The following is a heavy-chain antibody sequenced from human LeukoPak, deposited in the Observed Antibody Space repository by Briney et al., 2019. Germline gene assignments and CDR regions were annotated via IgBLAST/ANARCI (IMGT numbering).Heavy chain of an antibody. D-gene: IGHD2-2*01. CDR2: ISAYNGNT. Sequence: ASVKVSCKASGYTFTSYGISWVRQAPGQGLEWMGWISAYNGNTNYAQKLQGRVTMTTDTSTSTAYMELRSLRSDDTAGYYCARDRYCSSTSCYGGLDYWGQGTLVTVSS. J-gene: IGHJ4*02. CDR3: ARDRYCSSTSCYGGLDY. CDR1: GYTFTSYG. V-gene: IGHV1-18*01.